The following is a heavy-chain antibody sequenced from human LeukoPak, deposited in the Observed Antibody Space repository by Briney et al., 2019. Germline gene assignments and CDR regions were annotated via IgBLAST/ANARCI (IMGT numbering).Heavy chain of an antibody. CDR2: IYYSGST. CDR1: GGSISSYY. J-gene: IGHJ5*02. Sequence: PSETLSLTCTVSGGSISSYYWSWIRQPPGKGLEWIGYIYYSGSTYYNPSLKSRVTISVDTSKNQFSLKLSSVTAADTAVYYCARDSAPSYSSRGDNWFDPWGQGTLVTVSS. CDR3: ARDSAPSYSSRGDNWFDP. D-gene: IGHD6-19*01. V-gene: IGHV4-59*01.